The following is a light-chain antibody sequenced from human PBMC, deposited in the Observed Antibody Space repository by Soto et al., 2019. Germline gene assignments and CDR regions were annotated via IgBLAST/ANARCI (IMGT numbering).Light chain of an antibody. CDR3: QQSHSDPGT. CDR1: QSISTY. CDR2: ASS. V-gene: IGKV1-39*01. Sequence: DIQMTQSPSSLSASVGGRVTITCRASQSISTYLKWYQQKPGKAPKLLIYASSSLQSGVPSRFSGSASGTDFTLTSSSLQPEDFATYYCQQSHSDPGTFGQGTRLEIK. J-gene: IGKJ5*01.